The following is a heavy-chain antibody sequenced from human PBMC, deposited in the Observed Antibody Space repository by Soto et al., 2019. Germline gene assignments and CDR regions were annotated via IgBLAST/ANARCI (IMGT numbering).Heavy chain of an antibody. D-gene: IGHD3-9*01. CDR3: AVLRFFDWLDY. CDR2: IYYSGST. J-gene: IGHJ4*02. V-gene: IGHV4-59*01. Sequence: SETLSLTCTVAGSSISSYYWSWIRQPPGKGLEWIGYIYYSGSTNYNPSLKSRVTISVDTSKNQFSLKLSSVTAADSAVYYCAVLRFFDWLDYWGQGTLVTVSS. CDR1: GSSISSYY.